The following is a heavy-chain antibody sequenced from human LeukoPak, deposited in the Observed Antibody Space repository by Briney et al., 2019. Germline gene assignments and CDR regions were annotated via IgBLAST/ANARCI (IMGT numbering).Heavy chain of an antibody. Sequence: GGSLRLSCAASGFTSSSYWMSWVRQAPGKGLEWVANIKQDGSEKYYVDSVKGRFTISRDNAKNSLYLQMNSLRAEDTAVYYCARAGITTTGPLFQHWGQGTLVTVSS. CDR3: ARAGITTTGPLFQH. J-gene: IGHJ1*01. CDR2: IKQDGSEK. D-gene: IGHD6-13*01. CDR1: GFTSSSYW. V-gene: IGHV3-7*01.